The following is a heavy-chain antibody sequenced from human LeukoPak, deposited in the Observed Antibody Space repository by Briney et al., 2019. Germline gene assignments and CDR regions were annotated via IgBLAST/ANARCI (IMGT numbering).Heavy chain of an antibody. CDR2: MNPNSGNT. CDR3: ARAPTARDRIDY. Sequence: ASVKVSCKASGYTFTSYDINWVRQATGQGLGWMGWMNPNSGNTGYAQKFQGRVTMTRNTSISTAYMELSSLRSEDTAVYYCARAPTARDRIDYWGQGTLVTVSS. V-gene: IGHV1-8*01. D-gene: IGHD5-18*01. J-gene: IGHJ4*02. CDR1: GYTFTSYD.